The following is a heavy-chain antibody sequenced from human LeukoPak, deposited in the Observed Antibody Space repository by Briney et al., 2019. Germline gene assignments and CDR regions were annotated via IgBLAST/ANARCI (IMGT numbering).Heavy chain of an antibody. D-gene: IGHD2-2*01. CDR2: IRAHNGDT. J-gene: IGHJ4*02. CDR3: ARGEFICTINTCYASALDS. Sequence: GASVKVSCKASGYTFTSYAISWVRQAPGQGREWRGWIRAHNGDTNHAQQLQGRVAMTTDTSTRTAYMELRSLRSEDTAVYYCARGEFICTINTCYASALDSWGQGTLVTVSS. CDR1: GYTFTSYA. V-gene: IGHV1-18*01.